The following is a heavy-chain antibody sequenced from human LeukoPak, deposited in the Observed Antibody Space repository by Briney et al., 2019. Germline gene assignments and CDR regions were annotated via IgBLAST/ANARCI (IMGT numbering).Heavy chain of an antibody. V-gene: IGHV4-39*07. CDR1: GGSISSSRYY. D-gene: IGHD3-16*02. J-gene: IGHJ3*02. CDR3: ARVFLAVIKNDDAFDI. CDR2: IYHSGST. Sequence: SETLSLTCTVSGGSISSSRYYWGWIRQPPGKGLEWIGSIYHSGSTYYNPSLKSRVTISVDTSKNQFSLKLSSVTAADTAVYYCARVFLAVIKNDDAFDIWGQGTMVTVSS.